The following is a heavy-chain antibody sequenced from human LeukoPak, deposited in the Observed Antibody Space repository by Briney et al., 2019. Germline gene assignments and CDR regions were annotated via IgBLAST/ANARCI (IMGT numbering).Heavy chain of an antibody. CDR2: IYDSGTSATT. V-gene: IGHV4-59*11. J-gene: IGHJ4*02. CDR1: GGSMNHHY. Sequence: SETLSLTCTVSGGSMNHHYWSWVRQAPGKEPEWIAYIYDSGTSATTDYNASLKSRVTISMDTSKRQFSLRLDSVTAADTAVYYCAEIPRDWGQGTLVTVSS. CDR3: AEIPRD.